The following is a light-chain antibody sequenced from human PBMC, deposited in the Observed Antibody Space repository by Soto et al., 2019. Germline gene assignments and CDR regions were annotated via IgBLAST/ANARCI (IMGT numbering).Light chain of an antibody. Sequence: DTQMTQSPSSLSASVGDRVTITCRARQGIYNYLALYQQKPGKVPKILIYAASSLVSGVPSRFSGSGSGTAFTLTISSLQPEDVATYYCQKCNSAPFTFDPGTKVDIK. CDR3: QKCNSAPFT. CDR2: AAS. J-gene: IGKJ3*01. CDR1: QGIYNY. V-gene: IGKV1-27*01.